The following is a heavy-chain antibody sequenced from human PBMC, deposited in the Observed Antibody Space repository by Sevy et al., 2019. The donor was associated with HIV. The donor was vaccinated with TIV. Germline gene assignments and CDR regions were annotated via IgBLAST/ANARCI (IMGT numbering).Heavy chain of an antibody. Sequence: ASVKVSCKASGYTFTSYGISWVRQAPGQGLEWMGWISAYNGNTNYAQKLQGRVTMTTDTSTSTAYMELRSLRSDDTAVYYCARENGGVQLWFGELLSDPYYYYGMDVWGQGTTVTVSS. D-gene: IGHD3-10*01. CDR2: ISAYNGNT. CDR3: ARENGGVQLWFGELLSDPYYYYGMDV. V-gene: IGHV1-18*04. CDR1: GYTFTSYG. J-gene: IGHJ6*02.